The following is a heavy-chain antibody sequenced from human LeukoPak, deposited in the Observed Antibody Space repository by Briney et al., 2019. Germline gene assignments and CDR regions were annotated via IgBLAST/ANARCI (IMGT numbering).Heavy chain of an antibody. D-gene: IGHD6-6*01. CDR1: GFTVSSNY. CDR2: IYSGGST. Sequence: SGGSLRLSCAASGFTVSSNYMSWVRQAPGKGLEWVSVIYSGGSTYYADSVKGRFTISRGNSKNTLYLQMNSLRAEDTAVYYCARDWAYSSSSNFDYWGQGTLVTVSS. V-gene: IGHV3-66*01. J-gene: IGHJ4*02. CDR3: ARDWAYSSSSNFDY.